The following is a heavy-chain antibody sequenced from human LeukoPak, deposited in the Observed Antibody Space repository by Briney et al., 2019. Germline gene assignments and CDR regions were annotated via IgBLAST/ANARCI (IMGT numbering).Heavy chain of an antibody. Sequence: GGSLRLSCAASGFTFSSYGMHWVRQAPGKGLEWVAVISYDGSNKYHADSVKGRFTISRDNSKNTLYLQMNSLRAEDTAVYYWGKSYGDYEPGGPYYYGMDVWGQGTTVTVSS. J-gene: IGHJ6*02. CDR3: GKSYGDYEPGGPYYYGMDV. V-gene: IGHV3-30*18. CDR2: ISYDGSNK. D-gene: IGHD4-17*01. CDR1: GFTFSSYG.